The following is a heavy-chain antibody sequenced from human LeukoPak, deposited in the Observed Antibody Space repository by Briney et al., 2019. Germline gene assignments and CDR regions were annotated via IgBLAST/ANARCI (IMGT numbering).Heavy chain of an antibody. Sequence: GGSLRLSCAASGFTFSSYAMSWVRQAPGKGLEWVSAISGSGDSTYYADSVKGRFTISRDNSKNSLYLQMNSLRAEDTAVYYCARAARRIAVAGHDLDXXXQGTLXTVXS. V-gene: IGHV3-23*01. CDR1: GFTFSSYA. CDR3: ARAARRIAVAGHDLDX. J-gene: IGHJ4*02. D-gene: IGHD6-19*01. CDR2: ISGSGDST.